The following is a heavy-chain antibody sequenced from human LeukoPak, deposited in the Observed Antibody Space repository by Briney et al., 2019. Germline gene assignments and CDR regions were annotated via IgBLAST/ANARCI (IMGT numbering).Heavy chain of an antibody. CDR2: INHSGST. D-gene: IGHD3-10*01. CDR3: ARDQYYYGSGRPPFDP. J-gene: IGHJ5*02. CDR1: GGSFSGYY. Sequence: PSETLSLTCAVYGGSFSGYYWSWIRQPPGKGLEWIGEINHSGSTNYNPSLKSRVTISVDTSKNQFSLKLSSVTAADTAVYYCARDQYYYGSGRPPFDPRGQGTLVTVSS. V-gene: IGHV4-34*01.